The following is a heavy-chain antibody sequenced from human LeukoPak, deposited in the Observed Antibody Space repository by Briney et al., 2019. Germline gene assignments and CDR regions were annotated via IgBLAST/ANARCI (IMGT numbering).Heavy chain of an antibody. V-gene: IGHV4-34*01. CDR2: INHSGST. J-gene: IGHJ4*02. D-gene: IGHD5-24*01. CDR1: GGSFSGYY. Sequence: SETLSLTCAVYGGSFSGYYWSWIRQPPGKGLEWIGEINHSGSTNYNPSLKSRVTISVDTSKNQFSLKLSSVTAADTAVYYCARQRSRDDYNHRTPFDYWGQGTLVTVSS. CDR3: ARQRSRDDYNHRTPFDY.